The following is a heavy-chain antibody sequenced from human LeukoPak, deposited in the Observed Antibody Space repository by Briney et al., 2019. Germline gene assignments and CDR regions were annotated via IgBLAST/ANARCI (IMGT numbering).Heavy chain of an antibody. J-gene: IGHJ5*02. Sequence: ASVKVSCKASGFTFTSYAMHWVRQAPGQRLEWMGWINAGNGNTKYSQKFQGGVTITRDTSASTAYMELSSLRSEDTAVYYCARGLGYRSGGSCYARWFDPWGQGTLVTVSS. CDR1: GFTFTSYA. CDR2: INAGNGNT. D-gene: IGHD2-15*01. CDR3: ARGLGYRSGGSCYARWFDP. V-gene: IGHV1-3*01.